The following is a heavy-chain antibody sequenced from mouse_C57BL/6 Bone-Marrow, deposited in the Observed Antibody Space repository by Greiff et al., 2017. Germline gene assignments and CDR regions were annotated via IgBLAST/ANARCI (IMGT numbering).Heavy chain of an antibody. V-gene: IGHV1-55*01. CDR3: AREGVYYDYDRFAY. CDR2: IYPGSGST. J-gene: IGHJ3*01. Sequence: VQLQQPGAELVKPGASVKMSCKASGYTFTSYWITWVKQRPGQGLEWIGDIYPGSGSTNYNEKFKSKATLTVDTSSSTAYMQLSSLTSEDSAVYYCAREGVYYDYDRFAYWGQGTLVTVSA. D-gene: IGHD2-4*01. CDR1: GYTFTSYW.